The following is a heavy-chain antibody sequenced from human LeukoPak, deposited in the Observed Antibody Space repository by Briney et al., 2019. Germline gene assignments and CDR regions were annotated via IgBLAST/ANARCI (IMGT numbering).Heavy chain of an antibody. Sequence: SETLSLTCTVSGGSISSYYWSWIRQPPGKGLEWIGYIYYSGSTNYNPSLKSRVTISVDTSKNQFSLKLSSVTAADTAVYYCARVSGYSYGNSYYYYHGMDVWGQGTTVTVSS. CDR3: ARVSGYSYGNSYYYYHGMDV. CDR2: IYYSGST. J-gene: IGHJ6*02. V-gene: IGHV4-59*01. D-gene: IGHD5-18*01. CDR1: GGSISSYY.